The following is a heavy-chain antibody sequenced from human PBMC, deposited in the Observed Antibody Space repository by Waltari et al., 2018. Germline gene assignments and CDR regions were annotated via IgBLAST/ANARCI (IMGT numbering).Heavy chain of an antibody. D-gene: IGHD6-19*01. J-gene: IGHJ4*02. CDR3: ARVGSSGWYFDY. V-gene: IGHV4-38-2*01. CDR2: IYHSGRT. Sequence: QVQLQESGPGLVKPSETLSLTCAASGYSTRSGYYWGWIRQPPGTGLEWIGSIYHSGRTYYNPSLKSRVTISVDTSKNQFSLKLGSVTAADTAVYYCARVGSSGWYFDYWGQGTLVTVSS. CDR1: GYSTRSGYY.